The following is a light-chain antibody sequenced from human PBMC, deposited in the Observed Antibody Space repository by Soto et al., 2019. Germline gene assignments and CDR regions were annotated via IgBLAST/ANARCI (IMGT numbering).Light chain of an antibody. CDR1: SSDVGGYNY. V-gene: IGLV2-14*01. CDR2: EVS. J-gene: IGLJ1*01. CDR3: SSDTSSSTLYG. Sequence: QSALTQPASVSGSPGQSITISCTGTSSDVGGYNYVSWYQQHPGKAPKLMIYEVSNRPSGVSNRFSGSKSGNTASLTISGLQAEDEADYYCSSDTSSSTLYGFGTGTKVTVL.